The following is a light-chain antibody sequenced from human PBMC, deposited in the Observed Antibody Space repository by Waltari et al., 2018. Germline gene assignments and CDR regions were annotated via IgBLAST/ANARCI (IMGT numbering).Light chain of an antibody. CDR2: VNSDGSH. CDR3: QTGGHGTWV. J-gene: IGLJ3*02. V-gene: IGLV4-69*01. CDR1: SGYSSNV. Sequence: LVLTQSPSASASLGASVKLTCTLSSGYSSNVIAWLQQQPGKGPRYLLKVNSDGSHGKGDDSPDRFSASTSGTECQLTISSLQSEDEADYFCQTGGHGTWVFGGGTKLTVL.